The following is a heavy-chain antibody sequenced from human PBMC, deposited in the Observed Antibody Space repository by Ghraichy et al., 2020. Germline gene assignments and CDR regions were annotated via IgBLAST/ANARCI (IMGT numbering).Heavy chain of an antibody. CDR1: GDSVSSNSAS. CDR2: TYYMSKWYT. CDR3: ARRHYYHYNGCFDY. V-gene: IGHV6-1*01. J-gene: IGHJ4*02. D-gene: IGHD3-22*01. Sequence: SQTLSLTCAISGDSVSSNSASWNWFRQSPSRGLEWLGRTYYMSKWYTNYAESVRSRITINPDTSKNQVSLQLNSVTPEGTAIYFCARRHYYHYNGCFDYWGQGTLVTVSS.